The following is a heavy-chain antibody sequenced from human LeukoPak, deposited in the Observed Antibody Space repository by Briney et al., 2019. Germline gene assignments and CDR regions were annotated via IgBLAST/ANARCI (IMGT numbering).Heavy chain of an antibody. J-gene: IGHJ4*02. CDR2: IGGGGST. CDR1: GFTFSRND. Sequence: PGGSLRLSCAASGFTFSRNDMIWVRQAPGKGLEWVSAIGGGGSTYYADSVKGRFTISRDNSINTLYLQKNSLRAEDTAVYYCVKDDYYSSWTLDHWGQGTLVTVSS. D-gene: IGHD6-13*01. V-gene: IGHV3-23*01. CDR3: VKDDYYSSWTLDH.